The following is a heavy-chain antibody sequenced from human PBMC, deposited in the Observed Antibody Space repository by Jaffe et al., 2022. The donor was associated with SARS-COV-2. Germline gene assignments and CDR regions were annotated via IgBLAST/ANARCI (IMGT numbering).Heavy chain of an antibody. V-gene: IGHV3-74*01. CDR1: GFTFSSSW. CDR2: INSDGTTT. CDR3: TNALSAAGNC. J-gene: IGHJ4*02. Sequence: EVRLEESGGGLVQPGGSLRLSCAASGFTFSSSWMQWVRQAPGKGLVCVSLINSDGTTTRYADSVKGRFTISRDNTKNMLYLQMNSLRAEDTAVYYCTNALSAAGNCWGQGTLVTVSS. D-gene: IGHD6-13*01.